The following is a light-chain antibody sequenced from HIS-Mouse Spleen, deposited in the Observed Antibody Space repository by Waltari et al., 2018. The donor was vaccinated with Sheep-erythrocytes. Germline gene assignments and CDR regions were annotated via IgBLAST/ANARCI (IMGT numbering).Light chain of an antibody. CDR1: KLGDKY. CDR3: QAWDSSTAV. V-gene: IGLV3-1*01. CDR2: QAS. Sequence: SYELTQPPSVSVSPGQTASITCSGDKLGDKYAYWYQQKPGQSPVRVIYQASKRPSGIPERLAGSNAGNTATLTISGTQAMDEADYYCQAWDSSTAVFGGGTKLTVL. J-gene: IGLJ2*01.